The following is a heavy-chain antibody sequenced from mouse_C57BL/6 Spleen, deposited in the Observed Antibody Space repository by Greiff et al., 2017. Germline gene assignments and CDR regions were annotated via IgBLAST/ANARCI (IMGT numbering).Heavy chain of an antibody. Sequence: VQLKESGAELARPGASVRLSCKASGYTFTSYGISWVKQRTGQGLEWIGEIYPRSGNTYYNEKFKGKATLTADKSSSTAYMELRSLTSEDSAVYFCARFGTGFAYWGQGTLVTVSA. CDR2: IYPRSGNT. D-gene: IGHD4-1*01. J-gene: IGHJ3*01. CDR1: GYTFTSYG. CDR3: ARFGTGFAY. V-gene: IGHV1-81*01.